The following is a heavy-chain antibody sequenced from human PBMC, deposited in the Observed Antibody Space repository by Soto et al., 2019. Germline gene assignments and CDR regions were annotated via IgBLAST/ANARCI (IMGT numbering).Heavy chain of an antibody. Sequence: QVQLVQSGAEMKKPGSSVKVSCQSSGGTFNTYAMNWVRQAPGQGPEWMGDISPIFGAANYAPKFQGRVTITADESTVTSYMQLSSLTSEDTALYFCAREVQVHTPAFVYWGQGTLVTVSS. V-gene: IGHV1-69*19. CDR2: ISPIFGAA. CDR1: GGTFNTYA. J-gene: IGHJ4*02. D-gene: IGHD3-10*01. CDR3: AREVQVHTPAFVY.